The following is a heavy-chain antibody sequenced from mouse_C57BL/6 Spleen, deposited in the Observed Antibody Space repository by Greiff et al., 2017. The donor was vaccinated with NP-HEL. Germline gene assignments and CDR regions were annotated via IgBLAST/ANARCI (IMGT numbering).Heavy chain of an antibody. Sequence: QVQLQQPGAELVKPGASVKLSCKASGYTFTSYWMHWVKQRPGQGLEWIGMIHPNSGSTNYNEKFKSKATLTVDKSSSTAYMQLSSLTSEDSAVYYCARRYGSSLWYFDVWGTGTTVTVSS. V-gene: IGHV1-64*01. J-gene: IGHJ1*03. D-gene: IGHD1-1*01. CDR1: GYTFTSYW. CDR3: ARRYGSSLWYFDV. CDR2: IHPNSGST.